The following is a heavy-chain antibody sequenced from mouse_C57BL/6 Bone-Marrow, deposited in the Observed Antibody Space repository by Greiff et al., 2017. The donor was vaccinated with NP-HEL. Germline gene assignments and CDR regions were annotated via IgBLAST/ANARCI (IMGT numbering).Heavy chain of an antibody. D-gene: IGHD2-4*01. CDR3: ARGEYDYDDALDY. V-gene: IGHV1-80*01. CDR2: IYPGDGDT. Sequence: VHLVESGAELVKPGASVKISCKASGYAFSTYWMNWVKQRPGKGLEWIGQIYPGDGDTNYNGKFKGKATLTADKSSSTAYMQLSSLTSEDSAVYFCARGEYDYDDALDYWGPGTSVTVSS. J-gene: IGHJ4*01. CDR1: GYAFSTYW.